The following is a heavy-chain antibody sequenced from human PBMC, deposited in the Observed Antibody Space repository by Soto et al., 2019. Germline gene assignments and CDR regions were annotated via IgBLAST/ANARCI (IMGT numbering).Heavy chain of an antibody. D-gene: IGHD6-19*01. V-gene: IGHV1-58*01. CDR2: IVVGSGHP. CDR3: AAGVIAVAGGFDH. J-gene: IGHJ4*02. CDR1: GFTFSNSA. Sequence: QVQLVQSGPEVKKPGTSVRVSCKASGFTFSNSAVQWVRQSRGQRLEWMGWIVVGSGHPNLAQKFQDRVTLTSDMSTRKYYTELSSLRSEATAVYYCAAGVIAVAGGFDHWGQGTQVTVSS.